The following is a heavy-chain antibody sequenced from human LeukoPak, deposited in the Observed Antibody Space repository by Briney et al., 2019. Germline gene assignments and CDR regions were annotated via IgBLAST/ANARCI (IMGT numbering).Heavy chain of an antibody. CDR3: AKDRSSSTWHDTFGV. D-gene: IGHD6-13*01. V-gene: IGHV3-9*01. J-gene: IGHJ3*01. CDR2: ITWNGGTM. CDR1: GFSFDDYA. Sequence: PGGSVRLSCAASGFSFDDYAMHWVRQGPGKGLEWVSGITWNGGTMAYAASVKGRFTISRDNAKNSLYLQMDSLISDDTAFYYCAKDRSSSTWHDTFGVWGQGILVTVSS.